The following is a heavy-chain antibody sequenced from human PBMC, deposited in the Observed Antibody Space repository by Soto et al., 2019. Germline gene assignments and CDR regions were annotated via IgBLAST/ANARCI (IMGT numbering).Heavy chain of an antibody. D-gene: IGHD6-6*01. CDR1: GGSISSGGYS. V-gene: IGHV4-30-2*05. Sequence: QLQLQESGSGLVKPSQTLSLTCAVSGGSISSGGYSWSWIRQPPGKGLEWIGYIYYSGRTAYNPSLKSRIIISIDTSKNQFSLSLNSLNAADTAVYYCAGELSNSPEYFDFWGLGTLVTVSS. CDR3: AGELSNSPEYFDF. CDR2: IYYSGRT. J-gene: IGHJ4*02.